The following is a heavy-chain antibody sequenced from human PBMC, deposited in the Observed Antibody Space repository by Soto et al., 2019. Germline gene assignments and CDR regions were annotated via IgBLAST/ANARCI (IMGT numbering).Heavy chain of an antibody. CDR3: ARDYDFWSGSLGDYYYYMDV. Sequence: LRLSCAASGFTFSNYAMDWVRQAPGKGLEWVANIKQDGSEKYYVDSVKGRFTISRDNAKNSLYLQMNSLRAEDTAVYYCARDYDFWSGSLGDYYYYMDVWGKGTTVTVSS. V-gene: IGHV3-7*01. J-gene: IGHJ6*03. CDR1: GFTFSNYA. CDR2: IKQDGSEK. D-gene: IGHD3-3*01.